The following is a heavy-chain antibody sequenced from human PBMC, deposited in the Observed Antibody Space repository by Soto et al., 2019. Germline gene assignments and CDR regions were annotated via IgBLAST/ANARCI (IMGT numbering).Heavy chain of an antibody. CDR2: ISYDGSNK. Sequence: GGALRLSCAASGFTLSSYGMPWVRQAPSKGLEWVAVISYDGSNKYYADSVKGRFTISRDNSKNTLYLQMNSLRAEDTAVYYCAKDKAVFGVVITHFDYWRQGTLVTVSS. J-gene: IGHJ4*02. V-gene: IGHV3-30*18. D-gene: IGHD3-3*01. CDR3: AKDKAVFGVVITHFDY. CDR1: GFTLSSYG.